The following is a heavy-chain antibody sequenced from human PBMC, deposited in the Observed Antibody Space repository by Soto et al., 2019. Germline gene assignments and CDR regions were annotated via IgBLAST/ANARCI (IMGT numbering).Heavy chain of an antibody. CDR3: ARDGDCSGGSCYWGGRPFDP. D-gene: IGHD2-15*01. Sequence: QVQLVQSGAEVKKPGASVKVSCKASGYTFTSYYMHWVRQAPGQGLEWMGIINPSGGSTSYAQKFQGRVTMTRDTSTSTVYMELSSRRSEDTAVYYCARDGDCSGGSCYWGGRPFDPWGQGTLVTVSS. V-gene: IGHV1-46*01. J-gene: IGHJ5*02. CDR2: INPSGGST. CDR1: GYTFTSYY.